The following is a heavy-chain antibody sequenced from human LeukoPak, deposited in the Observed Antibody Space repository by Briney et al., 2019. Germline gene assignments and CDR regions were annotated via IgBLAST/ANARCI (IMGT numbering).Heavy chain of an antibody. CDR3: ARDRVAARQWGYYYYMDV. Sequence: GGSLRLSCAASGFTFGNYWMSWVRQAPGKGLEWVANIKQDGSEKYYVDSVKGRFTISRDNAKNSLYLQMNSLRAEDTAVYYCARDRVAARQWGYYYYMDVWGKGTTVTVSS. CDR2: IKQDGSEK. CDR1: GFTFGNYW. J-gene: IGHJ6*03. V-gene: IGHV3-7*01. D-gene: IGHD6-6*01.